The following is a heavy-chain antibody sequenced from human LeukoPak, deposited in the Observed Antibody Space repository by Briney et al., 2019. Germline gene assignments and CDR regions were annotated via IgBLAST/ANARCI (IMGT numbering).Heavy chain of an antibody. CDR3: GSGYSYGYEDY. CDR1: GGSISSGGYS. Sequence: SETLSLTCAVSGGSISSGGYSWSWIRQPPGKGLEWIGYIYHSGSTYYNPSLKSRVTISVDRSKNQFSLKLSSVTAADTAVYYCGSGYSYGYEDYWGQGTLVTVSS. J-gene: IGHJ4*02. V-gene: IGHV4-30-2*01. D-gene: IGHD5-18*01. CDR2: IYHSGST.